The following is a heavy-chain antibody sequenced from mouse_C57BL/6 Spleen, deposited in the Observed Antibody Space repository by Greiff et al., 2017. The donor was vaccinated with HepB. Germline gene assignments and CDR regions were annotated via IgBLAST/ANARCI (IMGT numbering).Heavy chain of an antibody. Sequence: QVHVKQSGPELVKPGASVKLSCKASGYTFTSYDINWVKQRPGQGLEWIGWIYPRDGSTKYNEKFKGKATLTVDTSSSTAYMELHSLTSEDSAVYFCARGGYGNYVDYFDYWGQGTTLTVSS. CDR2: IYPRDGST. CDR1: GYTFTSYD. V-gene: IGHV1-85*01. D-gene: IGHD2-1*01. J-gene: IGHJ2*01. CDR3: ARGGYGNYVDYFDY.